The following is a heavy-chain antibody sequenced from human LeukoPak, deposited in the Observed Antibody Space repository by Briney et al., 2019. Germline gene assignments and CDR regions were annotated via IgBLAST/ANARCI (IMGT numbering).Heavy chain of an antibody. Sequence: SQTLSLTCTVSGGSISSGSYYWSWIRQPAGRGLEWIGRFYTSGSTNYNPSLKSRVTISVDTSKNQFSLKLSSVTAADTAVYYCARVGLWGSYRYDYWGQGTLVTVSS. J-gene: IGHJ4*02. CDR3: ARVGLWGSYRYDY. D-gene: IGHD3-16*02. V-gene: IGHV4-61*02. CDR2: FYTSGST. CDR1: GGSISSGSYY.